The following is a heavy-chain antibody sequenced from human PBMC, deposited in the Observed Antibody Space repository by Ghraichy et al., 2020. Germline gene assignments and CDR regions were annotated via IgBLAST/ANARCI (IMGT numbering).Heavy chain of an antibody. V-gene: IGHV3-7*03. CDR1: GFTFSSYW. CDR2: IKQDGSEK. CDR3: ARDSSSWLQDYYYGMDV. D-gene: IGHD6-13*01. J-gene: IGHJ6*02. Sequence: GGSLRLSCAASGFTFSSYWMSWVRQAPGKGLEWVANIKQDGSEKYYVDSVKGRFTISRDNAKNSLYLQMNSLRAEDTAVYYCARDSSSWLQDYYYGMDVWGQGTTVTVSS.